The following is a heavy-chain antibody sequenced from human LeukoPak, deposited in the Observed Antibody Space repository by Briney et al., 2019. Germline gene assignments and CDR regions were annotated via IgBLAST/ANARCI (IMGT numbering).Heavy chain of an antibody. Sequence: SETLSLTCIVSGGSIGSGSYYWGWIRQPPGKGLEWIGSIYYSGSTYYNPSLKSRVTISVDTSKNQFSLKLSSVTAADTAVYYCARHVGPLYSSSSNWFDPWGQGTLVTVSP. V-gene: IGHV4-39*01. CDR1: GGSIGSGSYY. D-gene: IGHD6-6*01. J-gene: IGHJ5*02. CDR3: ARHVGPLYSSSSNWFDP. CDR2: IYYSGST.